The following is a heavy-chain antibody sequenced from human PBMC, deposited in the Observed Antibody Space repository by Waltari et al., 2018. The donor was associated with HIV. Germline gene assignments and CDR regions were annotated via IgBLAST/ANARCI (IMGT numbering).Heavy chain of an antibody. D-gene: IGHD1-26*01. V-gene: IGHV3-7*01. J-gene: IGHJ6*02. CDR3: ARIGTFPHNYAIDF. CDR2: IKDDGSEK. CDR1: RFTFTHHW. Sequence: EVQLMESGGGLVQSGGSLRLSCAASRFTFTHHWMSWVRQTPGKGLEWVAYIKDDGSEKYYMGSVKGRFTISRDNAKNSMFLQMNSLRAEDTAVYYCARIGTFPHNYAIDFWGQGTTVTVSS.